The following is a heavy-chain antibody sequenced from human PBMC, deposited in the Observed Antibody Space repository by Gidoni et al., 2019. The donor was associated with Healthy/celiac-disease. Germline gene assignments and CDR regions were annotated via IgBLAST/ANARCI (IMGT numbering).Heavy chain of an antibody. CDR1: GCTFSSYA. V-gene: IGHV1-69*01. CDR3: ARGRPEYSSSSYWFDP. CDR2: IIPIFGTA. D-gene: IGHD6-6*01. Sequence: QVQLVQSGAEVKKPGSSVKVSCKASGCTFSSYAISWVRQAPGQGLEWMGGIIPIFGTANYAQTFQGRVTITADESTSTAYMELSSLRSEDTAVYYCARGRPEYSSSSYWFDPWGQGTLVTVSS. J-gene: IGHJ5*02.